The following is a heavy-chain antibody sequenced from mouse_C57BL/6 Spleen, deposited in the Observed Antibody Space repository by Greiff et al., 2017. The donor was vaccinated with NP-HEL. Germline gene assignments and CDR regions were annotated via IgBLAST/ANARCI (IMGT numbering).Heavy chain of an antibody. Sequence: EVQLVESGGGLVKPGGSLKLSCAASGFTFSSYAMSWVRQTPEKRLEWVATISDGGSYTYYTDNVKGRFTISRDNAKNNLYLQLSHLKSEDTAMYYCARVDSNFYYFDYWGQGTTLTVSS. V-gene: IGHV5-4*01. CDR3: ARVDSNFYYFDY. CDR1: GFTFSSYA. CDR2: ISDGGSYT. J-gene: IGHJ2*01. D-gene: IGHD2-5*01.